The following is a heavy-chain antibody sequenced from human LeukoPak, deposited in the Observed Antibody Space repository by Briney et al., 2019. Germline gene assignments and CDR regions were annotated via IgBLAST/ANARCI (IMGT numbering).Heavy chain of an antibody. Sequence: SGTLSLTCSVSGGSVSSGDYHWSWIRQPPGKGLEWIGFIRSSNTKYNPSLKSRAIISADTSKNHFSLKLTSVTASDTAVYYCALYSAGRGGQGHWGQGTQVIVSS. CDR1: GGSVSSGDYH. V-gene: IGHV4-30-4*01. D-gene: IGHD2-21*01. CDR2: IRSSNT. CDR3: ALYSAGRGGQGH. J-gene: IGHJ4*02.